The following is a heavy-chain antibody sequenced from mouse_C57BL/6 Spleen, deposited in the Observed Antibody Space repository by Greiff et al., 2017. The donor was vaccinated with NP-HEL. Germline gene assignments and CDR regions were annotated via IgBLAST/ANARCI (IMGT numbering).Heavy chain of an antibody. CDR1: GYTFTSYW. CDR3: ARAGVRRGFGD. Sequence: VQLQQPGAELVKPGASVKLSCKASGYTFTSYWMHWVKQRPGQGLAWIGMIHPTSGSTNYNEKFKSKATLTVDKSSSTAYMQLSSLTSDDSAVYCCARAGVRRGFGDWGQWGTLTVAS. D-gene: IGHD2-14*01. J-gene: IGHJ2*01. CDR2: IHPTSGST. V-gene: IGHV1-64*01.